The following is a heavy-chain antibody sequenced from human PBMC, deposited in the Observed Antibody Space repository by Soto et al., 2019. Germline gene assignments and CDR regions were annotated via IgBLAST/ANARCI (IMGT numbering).Heavy chain of an antibody. CDR3: ARRGSGSYSDY. D-gene: IGHD3-10*01. V-gene: IGHV4-39*01. CDR1: GCSISSSSSY. CDR2: IYYSGST. Sequence: SETLSLTGPVSGCSISSSSSYCVRIRQPPGKGLEWIGSIYYSGSTYYNPSLKSRVTISVDTSKNQFSLKLSSVTAADTAVYFCARRGSGSYSDYWGQGTLVTVS. J-gene: IGHJ4*02.